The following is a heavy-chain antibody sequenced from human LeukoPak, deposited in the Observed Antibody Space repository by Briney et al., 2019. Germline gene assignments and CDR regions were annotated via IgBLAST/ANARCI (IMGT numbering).Heavy chain of an antibody. V-gene: IGHV3-30*02. D-gene: IGHD6-25*01. CDR1: GFTFSNSG. J-gene: IGHJ5*02. CDR3: ARSAAGITWFDP. CDR2: IRYDGSNG. Sequence: GGSLRLSCTASGFTFSNSGMHWVRQAPGKGLEWVAFIRYDGSNGFYVDSVKGRFTISRDNSMNTLNLQMSSLRPEDTAVYYCARSAAGITWFDPWGQGTLVTVSS.